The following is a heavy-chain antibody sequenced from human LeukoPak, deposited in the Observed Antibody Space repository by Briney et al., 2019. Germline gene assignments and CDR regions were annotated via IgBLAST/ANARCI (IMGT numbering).Heavy chain of an antibody. J-gene: IGHJ4*02. CDR3: ARDTNYYDSSGPYYGGFDY. V-gene: IGHV1-18*01. Sequence: ASVKVSCKASGYTFTSYGISWVRQAPGQGLEWMGWISAYNGNTNYAQKLQGRVTMTTDASTGTAYMELRSLRSDDTAVYYCARDTNYYDSSGPYYGGFDYWGQGTLVTVSS. D-gene: IGHD3-22*01. CDR2: ISAYNGNT. CDR1: GYTFTSYG.